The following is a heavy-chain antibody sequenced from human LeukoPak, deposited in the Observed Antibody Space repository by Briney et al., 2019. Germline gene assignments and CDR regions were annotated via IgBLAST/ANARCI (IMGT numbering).Heavy chain of an antibody. V-gene: IGHV4-4*01. J-gene: IGHJ3*02. CDR1: GFTFSSYW. Sequence: GSLRLSCAASGFTFSSYWMNWARQAPGKGLEWVGEVFHTGSRNYSPSLKGRITISIDKYKSQFYLQLNSVTAADAAVYFCSRRNSLYDAFDIWGPGRLIAVSS. CDR3: SRRNSLYDAFDI. CDR2: VFHTGSR.